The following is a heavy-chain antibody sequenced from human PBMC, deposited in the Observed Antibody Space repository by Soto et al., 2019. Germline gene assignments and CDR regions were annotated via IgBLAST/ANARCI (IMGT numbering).Heavy chain of an antibody. CDR1: GGTFSSYA. J-gene: IGHJ5*02. CDR2: IIPIFGTA. V-gene: IGHV1-69*06. CDR3: ARDPRRPYNWFDP. Sequence: SVKVSCKASGGTFSSYAISWVRQAPGQGLEWMGGIIPIFGTANYAQKFQGRVTITADKSTSTAYMELSSLRSEDTAVYYCARDPRRPYNWFDPWGQGTLVTVSS.